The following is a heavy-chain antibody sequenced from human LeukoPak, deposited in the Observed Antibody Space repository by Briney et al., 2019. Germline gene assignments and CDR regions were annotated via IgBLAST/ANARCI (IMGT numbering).Heavy chain of an antibody. CDR1: GFTFSSYS. V-gene: IGHV3-21*01. CDR3: ARTYLVGWYFDL. J-gene: IGHJ2*01. D-gene: IGHD3-16*01. CDR2: ISSSSSYI. Sequence: GGSLRLSCAASGFTFSSYSMNWVRQAPGKGLEWVSYISSSSSYIYYADSVKGRFTISRDNAKNSLYLQMNSLRAEDTAVYYCARTYLVGWYFDLWGRGTLVTVSS.